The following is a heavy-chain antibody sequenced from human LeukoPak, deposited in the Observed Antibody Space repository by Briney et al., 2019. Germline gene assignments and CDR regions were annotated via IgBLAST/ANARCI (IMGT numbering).Heavy chain of an antibody. D-gene: IGHD4-23*01. CDR2: VNPSGGST. CDR1: GYSFTNYY. V-gene: IGHV1-46*01. J-gene: IGHJ4*02. CDR3: ARGGRMTTVVTYYFAY. Sequence: ASAKVSCKASGYSFTNYYIHGVRQAPGQGLEWMGIVNPSGGSTSYAQEFQGRVTMTRDTSTSTVYMDLSSLRSDDTAVYFCARGGRMTTVVTYYFAYWGQGTLVTVSS.